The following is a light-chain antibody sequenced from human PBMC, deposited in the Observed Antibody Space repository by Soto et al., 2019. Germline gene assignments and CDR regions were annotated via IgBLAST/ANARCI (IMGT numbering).Light chain of an antibody. J-gene: IGLJ3*02. Sequence: QSVLTQPPSASGTPGKSVTISCSGNSSHIGNNPVNWYQQLPGTAPKLLIYSSNQRPSGVPYRISGSKSGASASLAITGLQSDDEAEYYCGTWDDSLKSYMFGGGTKLTVL. CDR2: SSN. CDR1: SSHIGNNP. CDR3: GTWDDSLKSYM. V-gene: IGLV1-44*01.